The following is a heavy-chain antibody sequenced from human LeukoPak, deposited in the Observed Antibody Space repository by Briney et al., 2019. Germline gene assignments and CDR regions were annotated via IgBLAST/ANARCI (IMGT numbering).Heavy chain of an antibody. J-gene: IGHJ4*02. CDR1: GFTFSSYA. CDR2: ISGSGGST. CDR3: AKNYYDSSGYKYYFDY. D-gene: IGHD3-22*01. V-gene: IGHV3-23*01. Sequence: GGSLRLSCAASGFTFSSYAISWVRQAPGKGLEWVSAISGSGGSTYYADSVKGRFTISRDNSKSTLYLQMNSLRAEDTAVYYCAKNYYDSSGYKYYFDYWGQGTLVTVSS.